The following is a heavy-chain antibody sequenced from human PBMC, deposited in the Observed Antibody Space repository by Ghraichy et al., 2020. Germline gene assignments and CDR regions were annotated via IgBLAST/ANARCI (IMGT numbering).Heavy chain of an antibody. D-gene: IGHD1-26*01. V-gene: IGHV3-23*01. Sequence: GGSLRLSCVASGFTFKNYAMSWVRQAPGKGLEWVSVISDAGDSAYYADSVKGRFTISRDNSKNTMYLQMNSLRADDTAVYYCAKDIPYSGKYYTFDYWGQGTLGTVSS. J-gene: IGHJ4*02. CDR1: GFTFKNYA. CDR3: AKDIPYSGKYYTFDY. CDR2: ISDAGDSA.